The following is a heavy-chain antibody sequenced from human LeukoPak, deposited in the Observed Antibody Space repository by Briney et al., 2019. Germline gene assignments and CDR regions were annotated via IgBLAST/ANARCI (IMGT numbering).Heavy chain of an antibody. Sequence: GGSLRLSCAASGFNVSSRYMSWVRQAPGKGLEWVSIIYYDGTIYYADSVRGRFPISRDTSKNTLYLQMNSLRAEDTAVYYCAKRGLGLQWPTVDCWGQGTLVTVSS. CDR1: GFNVSSRY. V-gene: IGHV3-53*01. J-gene: IGHJ4*02. D-gene: IGHD6-19*01. CDR2: IYYDGTI. CDR3: AKRGLGLQWPTVDC.